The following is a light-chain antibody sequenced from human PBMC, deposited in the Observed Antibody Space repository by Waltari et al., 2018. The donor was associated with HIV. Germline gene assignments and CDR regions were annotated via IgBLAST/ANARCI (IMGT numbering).Light chain of an antibody. J-gene: IGLJ2*01. CDR3: ATWDSSLSAGV. Sequence: QSVLTQPPSVSAAPGQKVTISCSGSSSNIGNNYVSWYQQLPGTAPKLLIYDNNKRPSGIPNRFSGSKSGTSATLGITGLRTGDEADYFCATWDSSLSAGVFGGGTKLTVL. CDR2: DNN. V-gene: IGLV1-51*01. CDR1: SSNIGNNY.